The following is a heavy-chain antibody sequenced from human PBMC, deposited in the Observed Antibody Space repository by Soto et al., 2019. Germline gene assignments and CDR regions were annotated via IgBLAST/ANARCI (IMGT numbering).Heavy chain of an antibody. CDR1: GGSFGNYY. V-gene: IGHV4-59*01. CDR3: ATGLFVPDNYFYYGVDV. D-gene: IGHD2-21*01. J-gene: IGHJ6*02. CDR2: IYYRGST. Sequence: QVQLQESGPGLVKPSETLSLACTVSGGSFGNYYWSWIRPPPGKGLEWIGYIYYRGSTNYNPSLKSRATISIDTSKHQLALKLSSVTAADSAVYYCATGLFVPDNYFYYGVDVWGHGTAVTVSS.